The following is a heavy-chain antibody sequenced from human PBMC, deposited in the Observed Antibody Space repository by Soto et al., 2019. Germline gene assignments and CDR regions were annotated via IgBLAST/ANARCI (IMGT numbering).Heavy chain of an antibody. J-gene: IGHJ4*02. D-gene: IGHD2-21*02. Sequence: PGGSLRLSCAASDFTFSNARRSWVRQAPGKGLEWVGRIKSKTDGGTTDYAAPVKGRFTISRDDSKNTLYLQMNSLKTEDTAVYYCTTDWVVVTAFDYWGQGTLVTVSS. CDR1: DFTFSNAR. CDR2: IKSKTDGGTT. CDR3: TTDWVVVTAFDY. V-gene: IGHV3-15*01.